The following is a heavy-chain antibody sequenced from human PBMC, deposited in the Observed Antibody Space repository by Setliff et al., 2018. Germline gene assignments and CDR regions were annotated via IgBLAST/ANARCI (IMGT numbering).Heavy chain of an antibody. CDR2: IQTSGTT. D-gene: IGHD3-22*01. CDR3: ARAGRNNYDSSGYYYDLYYYNYMDV. V-gene: IGHV4-4*08. CDR1: GGSISRYH. Sequence: SETLSLTCTVSGGSISRYHWSWIRQPPGKGLEWIGYIQTSGTTNYNPSLKSRVTISVDTSKNQFSLRLKSVTAADTAVYYCARAGRNNYDSSGYYYDLYYYNYMDVWGKGTTVTVSS. J-gene: IGHJ6*03.